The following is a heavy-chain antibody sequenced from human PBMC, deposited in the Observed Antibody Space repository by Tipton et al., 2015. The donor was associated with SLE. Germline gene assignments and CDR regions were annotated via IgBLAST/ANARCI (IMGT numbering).Heavy chain of an antibody. Sequence: TLSLTCTVSGGSISCHYWSWIRQPPGKGLEWFGYIYYSWSTNYNPSLKSRVTISVDTSKNQFFLKLSSVTAADTAVYYCARAHSSGWPRDYYYYGMDVWGQGTTVTVSS. D-gene: IGHD6-19*01. V-gene: IGHV4-59*11. CDR3: ARAHSSGWPRDYYYYGMDV. J-gene: IGHJ6*02. CDR2: IYYSWST. CDR1: GGSISCHY.